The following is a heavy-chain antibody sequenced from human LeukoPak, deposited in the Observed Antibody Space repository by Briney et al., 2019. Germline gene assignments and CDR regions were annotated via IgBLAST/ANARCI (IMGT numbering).Heavy chain of an antibody. CDR2: ISVSDGST. Sequence: PGGSLRLSCAASGFTFSSNAMNWVRQAPGKGLEWVSVISVSDGSTYYADSVKGRFTISRDNSKNTLYLQMNGLRAEDTAIYYCSKAMTSSTYYFDSWGQGTLVTVSS. CDR1: GFTFSSNA. J-gene: IGHJ4*02. V-gene: IGHV3-23*01. CDR3: SKAMTSSTYYFDS. D-gene: IGHD2-21*02.